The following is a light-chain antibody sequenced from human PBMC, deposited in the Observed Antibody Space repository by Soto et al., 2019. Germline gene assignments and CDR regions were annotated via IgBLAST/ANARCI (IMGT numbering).Light chain of an antibody. Sequence: EIVMTQSPATLSVPPGARAPLSCRASQSVSSNLAWYQQKPGQAPRLLIYGASTRATGIPARFSGSGSGTEFTLTISSLQSEDFAVYYCQQYNNWPITFGQGTRLEIK. J-gene: IGKJ5*01. CDR3: QQYNNWPIT. V-gene: IGKV3-15*01. CDR2: GAS. CDR1: QSVSSN.